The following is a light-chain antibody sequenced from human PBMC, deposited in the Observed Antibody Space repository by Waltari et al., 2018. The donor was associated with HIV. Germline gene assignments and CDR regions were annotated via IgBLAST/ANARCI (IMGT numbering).Light chain of an antibody. V-gene: IGLV1-40*01. J-gene: IGLJ2*01. Sequence: QSVLTQPPSVSGAPGQRVTISCTGRSSNIGSVYDVQWYQQFPGTAPKLLIYGNSNRPSRVPDRFSGSKSGTSASLAITGLQAEDEADYYCQSYDSSLSDVVFGGGTKLTVL. CDR3: QSYDSSLSDVV. CDR2: GNS. CDR1: SSNIGSVYD.